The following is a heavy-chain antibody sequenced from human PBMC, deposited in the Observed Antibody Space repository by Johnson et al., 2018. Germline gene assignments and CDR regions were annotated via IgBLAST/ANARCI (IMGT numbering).Heavy chain of an antibody. D-gene: IGHD2-2*01. CDR1: GFTFSSYW. J-gene: IGHJ6*02. Sequence: VQLVESGGGLVQPGGSLRLSCAASGFTFSSYWMSWVRQAPGKGLEWVANIKQDGSEKYYVDSVKGRFTISRDNANNSLYLQMNSLRAEDTAVYYCARDGGYCSSTSCYWLYYYYYYGMDVWGQGTTVTVSS. CDR2: IKQDGSEK. V-gene: IGHV3-7*01. CDR3: ARDGGYCSSTSCYWLYYYYYYGMDV.